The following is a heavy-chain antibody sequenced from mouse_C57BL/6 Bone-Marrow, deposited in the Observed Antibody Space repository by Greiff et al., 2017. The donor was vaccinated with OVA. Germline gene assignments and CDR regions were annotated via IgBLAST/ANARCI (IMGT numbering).Heavy chain of an antibody. J-gene: IGHJ2*01. V-gene: IGHV1-53*01. Sequence: QVQLQQPGTELVKPGASVKLSCKASGYTFTSYWMHWVKQRPGQGLEWIGNINPSNGSTNYSEKFKSKATLTVDTSSSTAYMQLSSLTSEDSAVYYCARSTDLYYFDYWGQGTTLTVSS. CDR1: GYTFTSYW. CDR3: ARSTDLYYFDY. CDR2: INPSNGST.